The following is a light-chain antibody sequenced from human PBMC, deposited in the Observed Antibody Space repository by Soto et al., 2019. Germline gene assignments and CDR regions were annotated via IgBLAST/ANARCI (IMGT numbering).Light chain of an antibody. J-gene: IGKJ1*01. CDR3: NKYSNWNHT. CDR1: QSVNTN. CDR2: AAS. V-gene: IGKV3-15*01. Sequence: IFITHSPSTLYVSPGERSTLSCRASQSVNTNLAWYQQKPGQAPKLLIYAASNRATDIPGRFSGSGSGTELSITIDSMQSQDFEIYYCNKYSNWNHTFGQGTKV.